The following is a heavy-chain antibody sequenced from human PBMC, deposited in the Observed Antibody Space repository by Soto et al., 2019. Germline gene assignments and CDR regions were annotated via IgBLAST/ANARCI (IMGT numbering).Heavy chain of an antibody. V-gene: IGHV1-3*01. CDR2: INADNGNT. CDR1: GYPFSSYA. Sequence: QVRLVQSGAEVKKPGASVKVSCKASGYPFSSYAIHWVRQAPGQRPEWMGWINADNGNTRYSQKLQGRVSLTRDTSASTAYMELSSLTSEDTTVYYCARSRIVSAPADIFGFAFDIWGQGTMVTVST. D-gene: IGHD2-2*01. J-gene: IGHJ3*02. CDR3: ARSRIVSAPADIFGFAFDI.